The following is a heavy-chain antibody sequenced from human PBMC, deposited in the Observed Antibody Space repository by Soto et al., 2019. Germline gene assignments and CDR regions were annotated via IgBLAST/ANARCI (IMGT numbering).Heavy chain of an antibody. V-gene: IGHV1-24*01. CDR3: ATDRTRLRNLDY. D-gene: IGHD1-1*01. Sequence: ASVKVSCKVSGYTLTELSMHWVRQAPGKGLEWMGGFDPEDGETIYAQKFQGRVTMTEDTSTDTAYMELSSLRSEDTAVYYCATDRTRLRNLDYWGQGTLVTVSS. J-gene: IGHJ4*02. CDR2: FDPEDGET. CDR1: GYTLTELS.